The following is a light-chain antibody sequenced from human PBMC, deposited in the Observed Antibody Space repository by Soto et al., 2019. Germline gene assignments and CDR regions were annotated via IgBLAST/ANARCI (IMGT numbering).Light chain of an antibody. Sequence: DFVMTQSPRSLPGTPGGPASISCRSSQSLLHSNGYNSLDWYLQKPGQSPQRLIYLGSTRASGVPDRFRGGGSGTDFTLTIRRVEADDVGVYYCMQGLQTPYTFGQGTKLEIK. CDR3: MQGLQTPYT. CDR1: QSLLHSNGYNS. CDR2: LGS. J-gene: IGKJ2*01. V-gene: IGKV2-28*01.